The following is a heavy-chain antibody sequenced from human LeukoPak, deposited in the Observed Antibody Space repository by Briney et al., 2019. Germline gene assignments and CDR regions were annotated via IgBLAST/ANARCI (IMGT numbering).Heavy chain of an antibody. V-gene: IGHV4-34*01. CDR3: ARPPYYYDSSGQD. CDR1: GGSFSGYY. D-gene: IGHD3-22*01. J-gene: IGHJ4*02. CDR2: INHSGST. Sequence: SETLSLTCAVYGGSFSGYYWSWIRQPPGKGLEWIGEINHSGSTNYNPSLKSRVTISVDTSKNQFSLKLSSVTAADTAVYYCARPPYYYDSSGQDWGQGTLVTVYS.